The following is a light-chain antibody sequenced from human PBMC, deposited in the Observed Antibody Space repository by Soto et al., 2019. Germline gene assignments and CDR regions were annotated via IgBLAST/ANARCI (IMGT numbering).Light chain of an antibody. V-gene: IGKV1-39*01. Sequence: DIPMTQSPSSVSASLGDTVTITCRASQDINVYLNWYQQKPGEVPKLLIYSASTLYSGVPSRFTGSGSETDFTLTIRSLQPEDYATYYCQHAYVAPYSFGQGTKVDI. CDR2: SAS. CDR1: QDINVY. J-gene: IGKJ2*03. CDR3: QHAYVAPYS.